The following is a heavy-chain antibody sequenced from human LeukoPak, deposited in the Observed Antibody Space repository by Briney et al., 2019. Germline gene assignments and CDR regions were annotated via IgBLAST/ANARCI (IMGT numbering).Heavy chain of an antibody. CDR3: ARDVVPRDSGDTLNAHDL. CDR2: IHHDGRT. J-gene: IGHJ3*01. V-gene: IGHV4-34*01. CDR1: GGSLSGYY. Sequence: PSETLSLTCAVSGGSLSGYYWSWIRQSPGKGLEWMGDIHHDGRTKYKSSFKSRITIFLVSSKNEVSLRLSPVTPADTALYFCARDVVPRDSGDTLNAHDLWGQGTMVTVS. D-gene: IGHD4-17*01.